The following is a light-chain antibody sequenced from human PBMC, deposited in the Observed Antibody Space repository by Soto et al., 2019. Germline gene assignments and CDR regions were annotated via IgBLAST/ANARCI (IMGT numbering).Light chain of an antibody. CDR1: QGISSL. J-gene: IGKJ5*01. V-gene: IGKV3-15*01. CDR2: AAS. Sequence: EIVLTQSPATLSVSPGERATLFCRASQGISSLLAWYQQKPGQAPRLLIYAASTRAAGIPARFSGSGSGTDFTPTISSLQSEDFAIYYCQQYYDWPITFGQGTRLDIK. CDR3: QQYYDWPIT.